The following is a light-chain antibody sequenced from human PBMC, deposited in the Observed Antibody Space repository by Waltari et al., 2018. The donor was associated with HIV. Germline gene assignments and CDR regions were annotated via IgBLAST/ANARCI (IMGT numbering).Light chain of an antibody. V-gene: IGLV3-21*02. CDR3: QVWDASSDHLVI. J-gene: IGLJ2*01. Sequence: SFVLTQPPSVSVAPGQTARITCGGNNLGDKTVHWYQQKPGQAPLLVVYDDSDRPSGIPERFSGSNSWNTATLTISRVEAGDEADYYCQVWDASSDHLVIFGGGTKLTVL. CDR1: NLGDKT. CDR2: DDS.